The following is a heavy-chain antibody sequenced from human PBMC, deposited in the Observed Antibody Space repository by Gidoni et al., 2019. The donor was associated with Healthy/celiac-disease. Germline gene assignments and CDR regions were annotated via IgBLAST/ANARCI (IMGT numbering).Heavy chain of an antibody. CDR3: ARHLIYMGWYFDL. J-gene: IGHJ2*01. D-gene: IGHD3-10*01. Sequence: QLQLQESGPGLVKPSETLSLTCTVSGGSISSSSYYWGWIRQPPGKGLGWIGSIYYSGSTYYNPSLKSRVTISVDTSKNQFSLKLSSVTAADTAVYYCARHLIYMGWYFDLWGRGTLVTVSS. CDR1: GGSISSSSYY. CDR2: IYYSGST. V-gene: IGHV4-39*01.